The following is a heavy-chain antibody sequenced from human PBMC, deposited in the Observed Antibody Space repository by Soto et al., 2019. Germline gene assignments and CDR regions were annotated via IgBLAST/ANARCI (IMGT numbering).Heavy chain of an antibody. V-gene: IGHV3-23*01. D-gene: IGHD6-19*01. CDR2: ISGSGGST. J-gene: IGHJ4*02. CDR3: ARVTPTVTGTFDYFDY. CDR1: GFTFSSYA. Sequence: EVQLLESGGGLVQPGGSLRLSCAASGFTFSSYAMSWVRQAPGKGLEWVSAISGSGGSTYYADSVKGRLTIPRDNSKTTLYLQMNSLRAEDTAVYYCARVTPTVTGTFDYFDYWGQGTLVTVSS.